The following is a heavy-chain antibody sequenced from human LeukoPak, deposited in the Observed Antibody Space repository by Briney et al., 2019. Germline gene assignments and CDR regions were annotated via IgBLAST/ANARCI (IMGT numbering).Heavy chain of an antibody. Sequence: GGSLRLSCAASGFTFSSYWMHWVRHAPGKGLVWVSRITSDGSSTGYADSVQGRFTISRDNAKNTLYLQMDSLRAEDTAVYYCARGGRNSFDYWGQGTLVTVSS. J-gene: IGHJ4*02. V-gene: IGHV3-74*01. CDR2: ITSDGSST. D-gene: IGHD1-14*01. CDR3: ARGGRNSFDY. CDR1: GFTFSSYW.